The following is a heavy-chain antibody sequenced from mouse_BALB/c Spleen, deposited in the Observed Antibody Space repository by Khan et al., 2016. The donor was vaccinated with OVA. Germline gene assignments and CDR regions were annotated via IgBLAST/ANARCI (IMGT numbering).Heavy chain of an antibody. Sequence: EVELVESGGGLVKPGGSLKLSCAASGFTFSDYYMYWVRQTPEKRLEWVATISDGTTYIYYPDNVKGRFTIYRDNAKNNLYLQMSSLKSEDTAMYYRTRGYYGDPFAYWGQGTLVTVSA. CDR2: ISDGTTYI. D-gene: IGHD2-13*01. CDR3: TRGYYGDPFAY. CDR1: GFTFSDYY. V-gene: IGHV5-4*02. J-gene: IGHJ3*01.